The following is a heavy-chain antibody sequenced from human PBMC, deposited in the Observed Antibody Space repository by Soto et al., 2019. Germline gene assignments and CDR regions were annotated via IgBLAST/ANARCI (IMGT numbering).Heavy chain of an antibody. CDR1: GFTFSSYG. J-gene: IGHJ6*02. V-gene: IGHV3-30*18. CDR2: ISYDGSNK. CDR3: AKDWRDYGGLPRIEKMDV. Sequence: QVQLVESGGGVVQPGRSLRLSCAASGFTFSSYGMHWVRQAPGKGLEWVAVISYDGSNKYYADSVKGRFTISRDNSKHTLYLQMNSLRAEDTAVYYCAKDWRDYGGLPRIEKMDVWGQGTTVTVSS. D-gene: IGHD4-17*01.